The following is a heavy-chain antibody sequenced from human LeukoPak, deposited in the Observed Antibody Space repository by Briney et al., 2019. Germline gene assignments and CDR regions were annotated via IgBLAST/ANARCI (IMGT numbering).Heavy chain of an antibody. Sequence: GGSLRLSCAASGFTFSNYAMSWVRQAHGKVLEWVSGISGTSGTINYAAPVKGRFTISRDNSKNTLYLQMNSLRVDDMAVYYCAKRLGDPRAFDYWGQGTLVTVSS. CDR3: AKRLGDPRAFDY. D-gene: IGHD2-21*02. CDR2: ISGTSGTI. V-gene: IGHV3-23*01. CDR1: GFTFSNYA. J-gene: IGHJ4*02.